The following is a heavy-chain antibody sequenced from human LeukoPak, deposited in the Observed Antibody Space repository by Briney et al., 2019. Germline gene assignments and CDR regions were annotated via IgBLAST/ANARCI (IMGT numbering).Heavy chain of an antibody. CDR2: ISYDGSNK. Sequence: PGGSLRLSCAASGFTFSSYAMHWVRQAPGKGLEWVAVISYDGSNKYYADSVKGRFTISRDNSKNTLYLQMNSLRAEDTAVHYCAKVGGAGSHYIIDYWGQGTLVTVSS. CDR1: GFTFSSYA. V-gene: IGHV3-30-3*01. CDR3: AKVGGAGSHYIIDY. D-gene: IGHD1-26*01. J-gene: IGHJ4*02.